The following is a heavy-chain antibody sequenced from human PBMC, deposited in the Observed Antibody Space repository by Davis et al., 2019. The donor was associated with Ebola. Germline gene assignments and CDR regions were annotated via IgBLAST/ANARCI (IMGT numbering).Heavy chain of an antibody. CDR2: MNPNSGNT. J-gene: IGHJ5*02. CDR1: GYTFTSYD. CDR3: ARDSAGTIYSNSFDP. Sequence: AASVKVSCKASGYTFTSYDINWVRQAPGQGLEWMGWMNPNSGNTGYAQKFQGRVTMTRNTSISTAYMELSSLRSEDTAVYYCARDSAGTIYSNSFDPWGQGTLVTVSS. D-gene: IGHD1-7*01. V-gene: IGHV1-8*01.